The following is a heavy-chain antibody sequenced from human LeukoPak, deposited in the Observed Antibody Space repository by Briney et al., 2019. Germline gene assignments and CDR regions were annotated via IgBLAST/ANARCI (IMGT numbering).Heavy chain of an antibody. CDR2: ISSRSSYI. D-gene: IGHD1-14*01. V-gene: IGHV3-21*01. CDR3: ARDLFGNHDY. J-gene: IGHJ4*02. Sequence: GGSLRLSCAASGFTFSSYSMNWVRQAPGEGLEWVSSISSRSSYIYYADSVKGRFTISRDNAKNSLYLQMNSLRAEDTAVYYCARDLFGNHDYWGQGTLVTVSS. CDR1: GFTFSSYS.